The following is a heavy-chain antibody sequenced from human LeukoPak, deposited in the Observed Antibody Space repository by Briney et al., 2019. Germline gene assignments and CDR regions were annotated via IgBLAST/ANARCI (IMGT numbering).Heavy chain of an antibody. D-gene: IGHD2-2*01. Sequence: GESLKISCKGSGYSFTSYWISWGRQMPGKGVEWMGRIDPSDSYTNDSTSFQGHVTISAAKSISTAYLQWSSLKASDTAMYYCARRGYCSSTSCYEGTNWFDPWGQGTLVTVSS. CDR2: IDPSDSYT. CDR3: ARRGYCSSTSCYEGTNWFDP. V-gene: IGHV5-10-1*01. J-gene: IGHJ5*02. CDR1: GYSFTSYW.